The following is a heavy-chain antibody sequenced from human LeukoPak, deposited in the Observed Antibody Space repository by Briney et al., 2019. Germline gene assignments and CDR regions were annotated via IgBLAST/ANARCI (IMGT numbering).Heavy chain of an antibody. D-gene: IGHD3-16*01. CDR2: ISYSGGNT. J-gene: IGHJ4*02. Sequence: GGSLRLSCAASGFTFSTYAMSWVRQAPGKGLEWVSSISYSGGNTYHADSVKGRFTISRDNSKNTLYLQMNSLRAEDTAVYYRAKVITAVITLGPFDYWGQGTLVTVSS. V-gene: IGHV3-23*01. CDR3: AKVITAVITLGPFDY. CDR1: GFTFSTYA.